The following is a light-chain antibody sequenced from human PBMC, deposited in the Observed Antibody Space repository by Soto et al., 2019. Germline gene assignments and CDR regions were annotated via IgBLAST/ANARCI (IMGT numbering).Light chain of an antibody. CDR1: QSISSW. Sequence: DLQMTQSPSTLSASVGDRVTITCRASQSISSWLAWYQQKPGTAPKLLIYKACSLESGVPSRFRGSGSGTEFTLTISSLQPDDFATYYCQQYNSYSPWTFGQGTQVEIK. J-gene: IGKJ1*01. CDR3: QQYNSYSPWT. CDR2: KAC. V-gene: IGKV1-5*03.